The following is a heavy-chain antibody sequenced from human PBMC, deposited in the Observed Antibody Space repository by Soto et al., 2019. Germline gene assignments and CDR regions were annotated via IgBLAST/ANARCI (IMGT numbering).Heavy chain of an antibody. CDR2: INSDGSST. V-gene: IGHV3-74*01. D-gene: IGHD3-9*01. CDR3: ARGGYDILTGYYFYYYYGMDV. Sequence: PGGSLRLSCAASGFTFSSYWMHWVRQAPGKGLVWVSRINSDGSSTSYADSVKGRFTISRDNAKNTLYLQMNSLRAEDTAVYYCARGGYDILTGYYFYYYYGMDVWGQGTTVTVSS. CDR1: GFTFSSYW. J-gene: IGHJ6*02.